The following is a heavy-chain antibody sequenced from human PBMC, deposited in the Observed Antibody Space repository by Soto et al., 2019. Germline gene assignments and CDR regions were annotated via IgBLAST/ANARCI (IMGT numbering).Heavy chain of an antibody. CDR3: SLGSSCPPSSFDF. CDR2: IYHSGST. CDR1: GGSISSSNW. D-gene: IGHD6-13*01. Sequence: SETLSLTCAVSGGSISSSNWWCWVRQPPGKGLEWIGEIYHSGSTNYNPSLKSRVTISVDKSKNQFSLKLSSVTAADTAVYYCSLGSSCPPSSFDFWGQGTLVTVSS. J-gene: IGHJ4*02. V-gene: IGHV4-4*02.